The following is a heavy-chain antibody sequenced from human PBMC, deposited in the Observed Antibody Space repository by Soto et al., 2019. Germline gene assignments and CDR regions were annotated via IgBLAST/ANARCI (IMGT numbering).Heavy chain of an antibody. J-gene: IGHJ4*02. D-gene: IGHD4-4*01. CDR3: MREPDGYSSRGEFDY. CDR1: AGTFDNYT. CDR2: IIPIFATA. Sequence: QMSLVQSGAEVKKPGSSVTVSCKASAGTFDNYTISWVRQAPGQGLEWLGGIIPIFATANFAQRFRGRVTITADESTSTAYMELSSLRSEVTAVYYCMREPDGYSSRGEFDYWGQGTLVIVSS. V-gene: IGHV1-69*01.